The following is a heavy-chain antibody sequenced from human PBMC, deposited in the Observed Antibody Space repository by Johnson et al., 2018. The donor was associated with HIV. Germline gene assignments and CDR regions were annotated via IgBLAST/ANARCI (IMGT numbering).Heavy chain of an antibody. D-gene: IGHD6-6*01. CDR2: IKSKTDGGTT. J-gene: IGHJ3*01. Sequence: PGKGLEWVGRIKSKTDGGTTDYAAPVKGRFTISRDDSKNTLYLQMNSLKTEDTAVYYCTTEAYSSSSAAFDVWGQGTVVAVSS. V-gene: IGHV3-15*01. CDR3: TTEAYSSSSAAFDV.